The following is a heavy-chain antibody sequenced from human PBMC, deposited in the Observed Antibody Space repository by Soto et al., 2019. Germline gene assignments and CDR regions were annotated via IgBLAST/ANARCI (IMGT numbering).Heavy chain of an antibody. Sequence: EVQLLESGGGLVQPGGSLRLSCAASGFTFSSYAMSWVRQAPGKGLEWASAISGSGGSTYYADSVKGRFTISRDNSKNTLYLQMNSLRAEDTAVYYCAKDRDLWSGYYPHDYYYGMDVWGQGTTVTVSS. CDR1: GFTFSSYA. J-gene: IGHJ6*02. CDR3: AKDRDLWSGYYPHDYYYGMDV. V-gene: IGHV3-23*01. CDR2: ISGSGGST. D-gene: IGHD3-3*01.